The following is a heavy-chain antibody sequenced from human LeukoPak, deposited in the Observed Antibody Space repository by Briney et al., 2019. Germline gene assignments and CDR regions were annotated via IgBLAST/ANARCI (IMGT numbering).Heavy chain of an antibody. CDR2: MNPNSGNT. V-gene: IGHV1-8*03. CDR1: GYTFTSYD. D-gene: IGHD3-22*01. J-gene: IGHJ4*02. CDR3: ARGGRGSGYYNFDY. Sequence: ASVKVSCKASGYTFTSYDINWVRQATGQGLEWMGWMNPNSGNTSYAQKFRGRVTITRNTSISTAYMELSSLRSEDTAVYYCARGGRGSGYYNFDYWGQGTLVTVSS.